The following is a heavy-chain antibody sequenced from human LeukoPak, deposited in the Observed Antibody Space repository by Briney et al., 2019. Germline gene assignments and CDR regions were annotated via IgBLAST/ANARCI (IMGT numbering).Heavy chain of an antibody. CDR3: ARPAGQKEN. J-gene: IGHJ4*02. V-gene: IGHV3-33*01. CDR2: VWSDGSNK. CDR1: GFTFSSAV. D-gene: IGHD3-10*01. Sequence: PGGSLRLSCAASGFTFSSAVMNWVRQVPGKGLEWVALVWSDGSNKYYADSVKGRFTISRDNSKNTLYLLMNSLRAEDTAVYYCARPAGQKENWGQGTLVTVSS.